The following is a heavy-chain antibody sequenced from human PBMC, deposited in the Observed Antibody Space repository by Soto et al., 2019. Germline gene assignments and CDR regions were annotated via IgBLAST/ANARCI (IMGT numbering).Heavy chain of an antibody. CDR2: INAGNGNT. J-gene: IGHJ5*02. CDR1: GYTFTSYA. CDR3: AKGPRITIFGVVIIPSWFDP. Sequence: ASVKVSCKASGYTFTSYAMHWVRQAPGQRLEWMGWINAGNGNTKYSQKFQGRVTITRDTSASTAYMELSSLRSEDTAVYYCAKGPRITIFGVVIIPSWFDPWGQGTLVTVSS. D-gene: IGHD3-3*01. V-gene: IGHV1-3*01.